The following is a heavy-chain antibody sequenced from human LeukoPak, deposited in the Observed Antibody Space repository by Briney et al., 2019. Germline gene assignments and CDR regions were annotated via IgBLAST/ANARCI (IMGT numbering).Heavy chain of an antibody. V-gene: IGHV3-33*01. Sequence: GSLRLSCAASGFTFSSYGMHWVRQAPGKGLEWVAVIWYDGSNKYYADSVKGRFTISRDNSKNTLYLQMNSLRAENTAVYYCASGSGSYYSPHFDYWGQGTLVTVSS. J-gene: IGHJ4*02. CDR1: GFTFSSYG. CDR2: IWYDGSNK. CDR3: ASGSGSYYSPHFDY. D-gene: IGHD3-10*01.